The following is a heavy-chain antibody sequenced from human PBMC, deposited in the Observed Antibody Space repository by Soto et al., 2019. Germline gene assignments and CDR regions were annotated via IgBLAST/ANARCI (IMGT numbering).Heavy chain of an antibody. D-gene: IGHD3-16*01. J-gene: IGHJ6*02. CDR1: GFTFSSYG. CDR3: AREGGSPSGDYGMDV. Sequence: GGSLRLSCAASGFTFSSYGMHWVRQAPGKGLEWVAVIWYDGSNKYYADSVKGRFTISRDNSKNTLYLQMNSLRAEDTAVYYCAREGGSPSGDYGMDVWGQGTTVTVSS. V-gene: IGHV3-33*01. CDR2: IWYDGSNK.